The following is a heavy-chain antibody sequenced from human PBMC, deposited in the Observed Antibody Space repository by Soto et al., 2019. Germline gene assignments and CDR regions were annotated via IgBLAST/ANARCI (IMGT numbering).Heavy chain of an antibody. J-gene: IGHJ4*02. CDR2: ISSNGGST. CDR1: GFTFSSYA. Sequence: PGGSLRLSCAASGFTFSSYAMHWVRQAPGKGLEYVSAISSNGGSTYYADSVKGRFTISRDNSKNTLYLQMGSLRAEDMAVYYCARESTRGYYFDYWGQGTLVTVS. D-gene: IGHD2-2*01. V-gene: IGHV3-64*02. CDR3: ARESTRGYYFDY.